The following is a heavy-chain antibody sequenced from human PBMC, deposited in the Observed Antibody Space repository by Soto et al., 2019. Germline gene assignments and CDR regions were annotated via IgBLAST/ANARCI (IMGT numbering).Heavy chain of an antibody. V-gene: IGHV1-58*01. CDR3: AAALHIHGCCCSSDI. CDR2: SGVAGGNT. J-gene: IGHJ3*02. CDR1: GLSFPKSA. D-gene: IGHD2-15*01. Sequence: ASVNVSCKGCGLSFPKSAWQVLRQSRVQRLEWIGWSGVAGGNTNYAQQVQGRGTITRDMSTNTAYMELTSLTSEDTAVYYCAAALHIHGCCCSSDIWGQGTLVTVSS.